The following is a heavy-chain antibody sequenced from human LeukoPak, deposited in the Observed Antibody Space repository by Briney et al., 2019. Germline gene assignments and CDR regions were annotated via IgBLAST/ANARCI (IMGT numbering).Heavy chain of an antibody. CDR3: ARDSGHDASDI. CDR1: GFTVSTNY. Sequence: GGSLRLSCAASGFTVSTNYVSWVRQAPGKGREWVSVIYSSGNTYYTDSLKGRFTISRDNSKNTLYLQMNRLRAEDTAVYYCARDSGHDASDIWGQGTMVTVSS. CDR2: IYSSGNT. J-gene: IGHJ3*02. V-gene: IGHV3-53*01.